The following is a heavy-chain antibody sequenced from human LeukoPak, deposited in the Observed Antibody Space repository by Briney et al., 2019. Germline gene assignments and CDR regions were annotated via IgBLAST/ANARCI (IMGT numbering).Heavy chain of an antibody. V-gene: IGHV1-2*02. CDR3: ARVRYYYDSSGYPSGGYYYYYMDV. Sequence: ASVKVSCKASGYTFTGYYMHWVRQAPGQGLEWMGWINPNSGGTYYAQKFQGRVTMTSDTSISTAYMELSRLRSDDTAVYYCARVRYYYDSSGYPSGGYYYYYMDVWGKGTTVTISS. CDR2: INPNSGGT. CDR1: GYTFTGYY. D-gene: IGHD3-22*01. J-gene: IGHJ6*03.